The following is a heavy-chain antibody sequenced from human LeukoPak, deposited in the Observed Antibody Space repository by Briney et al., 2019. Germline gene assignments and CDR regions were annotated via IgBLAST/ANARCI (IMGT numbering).Heavy chain of an antibody. D-gene: IGHD2-15*01. CDR3: ARDRCGGGSCYPNNY. CDR1: GFTFSSYA. J-gene: IGHJ4*02. V-gene: IGHV3-30*04. CDR2: ISYDGSNK. Sequence: GRSLRLSCAASGFTFSSYAMHWVRLAPGKGLEWVAVISYDGSNKYYADSVKGRFTISRDNSKNTLYLQMNSLRAEDTAVYYCARDRCGGGSCYPNNYWGQGTLVTVSS.